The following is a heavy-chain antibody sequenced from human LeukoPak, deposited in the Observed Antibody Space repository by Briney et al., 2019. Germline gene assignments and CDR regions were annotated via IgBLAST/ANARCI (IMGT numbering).Heavy chain of an antibody. CDR1: GFTFSSYE. Sequence: GGSLRLSCAASGFTFSSYEMNWVRQAPGKGLEWVSYISSSGSTIYYADSVKGRFTISRDSAKNSLYLQMNSLRAEDTAVYYCARDVGPRTENWFDPWGQGTLVTVSS. V-gene: IGHV3-48*03. J-gene: IGHJ5*02. CDR2: ISSSGSTI. D-gene: IGHD1-26*01. CDR3: ARDVGPRTENWFDP.